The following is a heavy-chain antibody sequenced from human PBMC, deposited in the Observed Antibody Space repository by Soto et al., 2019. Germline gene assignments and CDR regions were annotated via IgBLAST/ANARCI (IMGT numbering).Heavy chain of an antibody. D-gene: IGHD3-3*01. J-gene: IGHJ6*02. Sequence: SETLSLTCTVSGGSISSSRYYWGWILQPPGKGLEWIGSIYYSGSSYYNPSLKSRVTISVDTSKNQFSLKMTSASATDTAVYFCAKREDSSRFGGLDIWGQGTAVTVSS. CDR1: GGSISSSRYY. V-gene: IGHV4-39*01. CDR2: IYYSGSS. CDR3: AKREDSSRFGGLDI.